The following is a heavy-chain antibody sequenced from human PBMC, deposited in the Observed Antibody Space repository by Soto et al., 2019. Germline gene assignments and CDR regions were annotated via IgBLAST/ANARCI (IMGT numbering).Heavy chain of an antibody. CDR1: GVSISSGNW. D-gene: IGHD2-8*01. V-gene: IGHV4-4*02. CDR2: IFHDGTA. Sequence: SETLSRTCAVSGVSISSGNWWTFFRQTPQRGLEYIGEIFHDGTANYYPSFERRVAISVDTSKNQFSLKLTSVTAADTAIYFCARLVYDTRLNYMYFDFWGQGALVTVSS. J-gene: IGHJ4*02. CDR3: ARLVYDTRLNYMYFDF.